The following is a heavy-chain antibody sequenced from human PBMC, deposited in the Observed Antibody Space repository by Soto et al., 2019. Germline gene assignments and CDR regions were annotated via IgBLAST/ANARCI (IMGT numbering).Heavy chain of an antibody. CDR2: FDPEDGET. CDR3: ATPTAAGTNYYYGMDV. J-gene: IGHJ6*02. Sequence: GASVKVSCKVSGYTLTELSMHWVRQAPGKGLEWMGGFDPEDGETIYAQKFQGRVTMTEDTSTDTAYMELSSLRSEDTAVYYCATPTAAGTNYYYGMDVWGQGTTVTVSS. D-gene: IGHD6-13*01. CDR1: GYTLTELS. V-gene: IGHV1-24*01.